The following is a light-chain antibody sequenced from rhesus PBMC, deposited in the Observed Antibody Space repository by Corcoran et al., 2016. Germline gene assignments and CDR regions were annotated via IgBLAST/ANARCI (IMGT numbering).Light chain of an antibody. CDR1: QGINKE. V-gene: IGKV1-94*01. CDR3: LQDYTTPLT. Sequence: DIQMTQSPSSLSASVGDRVTVTCRASQGINKELSWYQHKPGTAPTLLTYAPSLLQTGVSSRFSGCGSGTAYTLTISSLQPEDVATYYCLQDYTTPLTFGGGTKVEIK. CDR2: APS. J-gene: IGKJ4*01.